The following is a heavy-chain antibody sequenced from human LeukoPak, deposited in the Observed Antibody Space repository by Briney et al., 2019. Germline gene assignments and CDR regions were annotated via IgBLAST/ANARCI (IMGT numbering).Heavy chain of an antibody. D-gene: IGHD2-2*01. CDR3: AKDRHAPGRFCSSTTCFPFDL. V-gene: IGHV3-23*01. CDR2: ISGSGGST. Sequence: GGSLRLSCAASGFTFSSYAMSWVRQAPGKGLEWVSAISGSGGSTYYADSVKGRFTISRDNSKSTLYLQMNSLRAEDTARYYCAKDRHAPGRFCSSTTCFPFDLWGQGTLVTVSS. J-gene: IGHJ5*02. CDR1: GFTFSSYA.